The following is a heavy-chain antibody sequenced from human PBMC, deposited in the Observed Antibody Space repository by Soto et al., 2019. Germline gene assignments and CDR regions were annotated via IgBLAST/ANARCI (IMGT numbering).Heavy chain of an antibody. CDR3: ARSSHDFWSGYQNNWFDP. D-gene: IGHD3-3*01. CDR2: IYYSGST. J-gene: IGHJ5*02. CDR1: GGSISSGDYY. V-gene: IGHV4-30-4*01. Sequence: PSETLSLTCTVSGGSISSGDYYWSWIRQPPGKGLEWIGYIYYSGSTYYNPSLKSRVTISVDTSKNQFSLKLSSVTAADTAVYYCARSSHDFWSGYQNNWFDPWGQGTLVTVSS.